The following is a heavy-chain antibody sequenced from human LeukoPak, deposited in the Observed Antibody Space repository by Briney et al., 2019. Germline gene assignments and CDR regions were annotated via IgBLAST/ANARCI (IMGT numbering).Heavy chain of an antibody. CDR3: AKDKHSSSWYDFQH. CDR2: ISGDGGST. J-gene: IGHJ1*01. V-gene: IGHV3-43*02. Sequence: GGSLRLSCAASGFTFSSYAMHWVRQAPGKGLEWVSLISGDGGSTYYADSVKGRFTISRDNSKNSLYLQMNSLRTEDTALYYCAKDKHSSSWYDFQHWGQGTLVTVSS. D-gene: IGHD6-13*01. CDR1: GFTFSSYA.